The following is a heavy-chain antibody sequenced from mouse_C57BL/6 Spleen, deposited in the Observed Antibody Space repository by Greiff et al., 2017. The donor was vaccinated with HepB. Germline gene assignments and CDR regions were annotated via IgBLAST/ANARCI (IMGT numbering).Heavy chain of an antibody. D-gene: IGHD6-5*01. Sequence: EVQLVESGGGLVKPGGSLKLSCAASGFTFSSYAMSWVRQTPEKRLEWVATISDGGSYTYYPDNVKGRFTISRDNAKNNLYLQMSHLKSEDTAMYYCAGDMHDYGYFDVWGTGTTVTVSS. V-gene: IGHV5-4*01. CDR2: ISDGGSYT. CDR3: AGDMHDYGYFDV. CDR1: GFTFSSYA. J-gene: IGHJ1*03.